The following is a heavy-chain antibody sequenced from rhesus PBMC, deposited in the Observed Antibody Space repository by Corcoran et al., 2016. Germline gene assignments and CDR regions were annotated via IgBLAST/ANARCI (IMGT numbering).Heavy chain of an antibody. CDR1: GFTFDDYA. D-gene: IGHD4-29*01. Sequence: EVQLVESGGGVVQPGGSLRLSCAASGFTFDDYAIHWVRQAPGKGLEWVFGFSWSGGSPYYADSVKGQFTISRDNAKNSLYLQMGSLRAEDTALYYCAAEGDYGSSFDYWGQGVLVTVSS. V-gene: IGHV3-201*01. CDR2: FSWSGGSP. J-gene: IGHJ4*01. CDR3: AAEGDYGSSFDY.